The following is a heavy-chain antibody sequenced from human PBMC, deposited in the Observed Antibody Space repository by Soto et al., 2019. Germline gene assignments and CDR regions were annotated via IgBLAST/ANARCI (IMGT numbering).Heavy chain of an antibody. Sequence: GASVKVSCKASGYTFTSYGISWVRQAPGQGLEWMGWISAYNGNTNYAQKLQGRVTMTTDTSTSTAYMELRSLRSDDTAVHYCATGTYYDFWSGQDAFDIWGQGTMVTVSS. CDR1: GYTFTSYG. CDR2: ISAYNGNT. CDR3: ATGTYYDFWSGQDAFDI. D-gene: IGHD3-3*01. J-gene: IGHJ3*02. V-gene: IGHV1-18*01.